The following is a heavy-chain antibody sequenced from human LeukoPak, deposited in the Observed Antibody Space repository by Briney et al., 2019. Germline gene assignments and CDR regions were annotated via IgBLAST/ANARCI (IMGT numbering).Heavy chain of an antibody. CDR1: GFTFSDYY. CDR3: ARLRYYYDSSGYYH. J-gene: IGHJ5*02. Sequence: PGGSLRLSCTASGFTFSDYYMSWIRQAPGKGLEWISYISSSGSPVSYADSVKGRFTISRDNAKNSLYLQMNSLRAEDTAVYYCARLRYYYDSSGYYHWGQGTLVTVS. V-gene: IGHV3-11*01. CDR2: ISSSGSPV. D-gene: IGHD3-22*01.